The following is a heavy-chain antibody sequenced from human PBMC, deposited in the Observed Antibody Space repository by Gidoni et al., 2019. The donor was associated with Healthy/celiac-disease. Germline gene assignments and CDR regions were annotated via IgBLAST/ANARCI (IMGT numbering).Heavy chain of an antibody. J-gene: IGHJ1*01. D-gene: IGHD2-21*02. V-gene: IGHV3-21*01. Sequence: EVQLVESGGGLVKPGGSLRLSCAASGFPFSRYSMNWVRQAPGKGLECVSSISSSSSYIYYADSVKGRFTISRDNAKNSLYLQMNSLRAEDTAVYYCARDPAYCGGDCYSGTAEYFQHWGQGTLVTVSS. CDR1: GFPFSRYS. CDR2: ISSSSSYI. CDR3: ARDPAYCGGDCYSGTAEYFQH.